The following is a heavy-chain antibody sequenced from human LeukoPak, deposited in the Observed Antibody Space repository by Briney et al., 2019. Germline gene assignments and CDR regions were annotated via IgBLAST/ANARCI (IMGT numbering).Heavy chain of an antibody. CDR1: GFTFSSYG. Sequence: GGSLRLSCAASGFTFSSYGMNWVRQAPGKGLEWVSSISSSSSYIYYADSVKGRFTISRDNAKNSLYLQMNSLRAEDTAVYHCARGSGATYSSSWYLDYWGQGTLVTVSS. CDR2: ISSSSSYI. CDR3: ARGSGATYSSSWYLDY. J-gene: IGHJ4*02. D-gene: IGHD6-13*01. V-gene: IGHV3-21*01.